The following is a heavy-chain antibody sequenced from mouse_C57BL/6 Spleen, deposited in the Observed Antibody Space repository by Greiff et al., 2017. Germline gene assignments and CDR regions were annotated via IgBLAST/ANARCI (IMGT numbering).Heavy chain of an antibody. Sequence: EVQLQQSGPELVKPGASVKISCKASGYTFTDYYMNWVKQSHGKSLEWIGDINPNNGGTSYNQKFKGKATLTVDKSSSTAYMELRSLTSEDSAVYYCARTSLYYGSLYYFDYWGQGTTLTVSS. V-gene: IGHV1-26*01. CDR1: GYTFTDYY. D-gene: IGHD1-1*01. CDR2: INPNNGGT. CDR3: ARTSLYYGSLYYFDY. J-gene: IGHJ2*01.